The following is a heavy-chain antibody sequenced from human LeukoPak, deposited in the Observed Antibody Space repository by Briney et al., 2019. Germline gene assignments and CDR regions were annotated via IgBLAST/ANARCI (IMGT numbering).Heavy chain of an antibody. CDR3: ARHGSSRSRIDC. CDR2: IYYSGST. Sequence: TSQTLSLTCTLSGASISIYYSSWIRQHPGKGLGWIRYIYYSGSTKYTPSLKSRVTMSVDTSKNQFSLKLSSVTAADAAVYYCARHGSSRSRIDCWGQGTLVTVSS. CDR1: GASISIYY. V-gene: IGHV4-59*08. D-gene: IGHD6-13*01. J-gene: IGHJ4*02.